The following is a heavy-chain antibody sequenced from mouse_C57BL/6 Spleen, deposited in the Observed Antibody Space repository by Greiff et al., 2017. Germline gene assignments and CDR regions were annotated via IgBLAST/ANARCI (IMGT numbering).Heavy chain of an antibody. Sequence: EVKVVESGGGLVQPKGSLKLSCAASGFSFNTYAMNWVRQAPGKGLEWVARIRSKSNNYATYYADSVKYRFTIARDDSESMLYLQMNNLKTEDTAMYYCVRHSDYWGQGTTLTVSS. CDR1: GFSFNTYA. CDR3: VRHSDY. V-gene: IGHV10-1*01. CDR2: IRSKSNNYAT. J-gene: IGHJ2*01.